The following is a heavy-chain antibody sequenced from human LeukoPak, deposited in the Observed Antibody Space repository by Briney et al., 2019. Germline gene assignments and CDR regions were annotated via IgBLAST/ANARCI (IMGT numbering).Heavy chain of an antibody. D-gene: IGHD6-13*01. CDR3: ARIAAAGARMNYYYYMDV. CDR2: ISAYNGNT. V-gene: IGHV1-18*01. CDR1: GYTFTSYG. J-gene: IGHJ6*03. Sequence: ASVKVSCKASGYTFTSYGISWVRQAPGQGLEWMGWISAYNGNTNYAQKLQGRVTMTTDTSTSTAYMELRSLRSDDTAVYYCARIAAAGARMNYYYYMDVWGKGTTVTISS.